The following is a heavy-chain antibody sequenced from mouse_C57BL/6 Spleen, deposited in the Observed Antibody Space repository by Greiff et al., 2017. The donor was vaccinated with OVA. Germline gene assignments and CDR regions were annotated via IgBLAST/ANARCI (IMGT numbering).Heavy chain of an antibody. V-gene: IGHV1-50*01. CDR2: IDPSDSYT. J-gene: IGHJ4*01. Sequence: QVQLQQPGAELVKPGASVKLSCKASGYTFTSYWMQWVKQRPGQGLEWIGEIDPSDSYTNYNQKVKGKATLTVDTSSSTAYMQLSSLTSEDSAVYYCARGRGAMDYWGQGTSVTVSS. CDR3: ARGRGAMDY. CDR1: GYTFTSYW.